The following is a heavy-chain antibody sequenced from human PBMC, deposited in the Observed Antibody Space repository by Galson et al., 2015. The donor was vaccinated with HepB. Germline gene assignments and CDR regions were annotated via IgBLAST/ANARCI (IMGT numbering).Heavy chain of an antibody. CDR1: GFTFSSYS. CDR2: ISGSGDST. V-gene: IGHV3-23*01. D-gene: IGHD1-14*01. J-gene: IGHJ4*02. Sequence: LRLSCAASGFTFSSYSMGWVRQAPGKGLEWVSTISGSGDSTYYADSVKGRFTISRDNSKNTLYLQVNSLRAEDTAIYYCSRRRSGSYSDCWGQGTLVTVSS. CDR3: SRRRSGSYSDC.